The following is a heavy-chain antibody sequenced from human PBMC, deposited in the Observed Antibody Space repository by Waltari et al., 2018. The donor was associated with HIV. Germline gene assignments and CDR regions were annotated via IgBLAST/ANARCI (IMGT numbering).Heavy chain of an antibody. V-gene: IGHV4-39*01. CDR1: GGSISSSSYY. CDR2: IYYSGST. J-gene: IGHJ5*02. D-gene: IGHD2-2*01. CDR3: ASTYVDCSSTSCYHWFDP. Sequence: QLQLQESGPGLVKPSETLSLTCTVSGGSISSSSYYWGWIRQPPGKGLEWIGSIYYSGSTYYNPSLKSRVTISVDTSKNQFSLKLSSVTAADTAVYYCASTYVDCSSTSCYHWFDPWGQGTLVTVSS.